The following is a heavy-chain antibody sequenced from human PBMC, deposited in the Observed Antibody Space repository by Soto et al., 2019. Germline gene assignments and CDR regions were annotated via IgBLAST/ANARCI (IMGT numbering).Heavy chain of an antibody. Sequence: QVHLVQSGAEVKKPGASVKVSCKASGYTFTSYGIAWMRQAPGQGLEWMGWISAYNGNTDYAQKVHGRVTMTSDTSTDTAYMELGSLRSDDTAVYYCARAVATIPLWFPDYWGQGTLVTVSS. J-gene: IGHJ4*02. D-gene: IGHD5-12*01. CDR2: ISAYNGNT. CDR3: ARAVATIPLWFPDY. CDR1: GYTFTSYG. V-gene: IGHV1-18*01.